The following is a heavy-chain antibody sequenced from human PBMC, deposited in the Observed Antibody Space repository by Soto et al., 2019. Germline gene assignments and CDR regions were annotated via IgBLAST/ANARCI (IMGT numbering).Heavy chain of an antibody. J-gene: IGHJ5*02. D-gene: IGHD2-2*01. V-gene: IGHV3-30*18. CDR2: ISYDGSNK. CDR1: GFTFSSYG. Sequence: PGGSLRLSCAASGFTFSSYGMHWVRQAPGKGLEWVAVISYDGSNKYYADSVKGRFTISRDNSKNTLYLQMNSLRAEDTAVYYCAKGYCSSTSCPTDWFDPWGQGTLVTVSS. CDR3: AKGYCSSTSCPTDWFDP.